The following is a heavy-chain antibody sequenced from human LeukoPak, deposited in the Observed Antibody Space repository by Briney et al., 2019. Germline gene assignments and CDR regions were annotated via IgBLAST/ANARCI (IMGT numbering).Heavy chain of an antibody. Sequence: GGSLRLSCAASGFTFSSYGMSCVRHAPEKAREWVSAISGMGVNTYYADSVKGRFTISRDNSKNTLYLQMNSLRAEDTAVYYCAKYPQKTRSPIAAAGKGDYWGQGTLVTVSS. D-gene: IGHD6-13*01. CDR3: AKYPQKTRSPIAAAGKGDY. V-gene: IGHV3-23*01. CDR2: ISGMGVNT. J-gene: IGHJ4*02. CDR1: GFTFSSYG.